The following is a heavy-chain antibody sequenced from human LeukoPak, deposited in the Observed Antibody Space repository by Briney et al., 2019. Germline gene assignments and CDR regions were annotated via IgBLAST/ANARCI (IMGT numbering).Heavy chain of an antibody. CDR2: INQDGSEK. J-gene: IGHJ3*02. Sequence: GGSLRLSCAASGFTFSSYGMSWVRQAPGKGLEWVANINQDGSEKYYVDSVKGRFTISRDNAKNSLYLQMNSLRAEDTAVYYCAREGVQLWDDAFDIWGQGTMVTVSS. CDR1: GFTFSSYG. D-gene: IGHD5-18*01. V-gene: IGHV3-7*03. CDR3: AREGVQLWDDAFDI.